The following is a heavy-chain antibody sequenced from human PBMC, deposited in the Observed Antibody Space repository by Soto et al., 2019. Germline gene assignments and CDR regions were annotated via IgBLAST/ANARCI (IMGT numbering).Heavy chain of an antibody. CDR2: ISYEGSHT. CDR3: AKEVHCGGGSCSWSEGFDY. J-gene: IGHJ4*02. CDR1: GFIFSSYG. V-gene: IGHV3-30*18. D-gene: IGHD2-15*01. Sequence: QVQLVESGGGVVQPGRSLRLSCAASGFIFSSYGMNWVREAPGKGLEWVAVISYEGSHTYYADSVKGRFTITRDNSKNTLYLQMNSLRPEDKAVYYCAKEVHCGGGSCSWSEGFDYWGQGTLLTVSS.